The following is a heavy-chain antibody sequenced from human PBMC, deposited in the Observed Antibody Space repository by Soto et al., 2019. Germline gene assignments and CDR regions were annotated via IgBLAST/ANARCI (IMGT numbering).Heavy chain of an antibody. D-gene: IGHD4-17*01. CDR1: GFTFSSYA. V-gene: IGHV3-30-3*01. Sequence: AGGSLRLSCAASGFTFSSYAMHWVRQAPGKGLEWVAVISYDGSNKYYADSVKGRFTISRDNSKNTLYLQMNSLRAEDTAVYYCARVGLYGGPFDYWGQGTLVTVSS. CDR2: ISYDGSNK. CDR3: ARVGLYGGPFDY. J-gene: IGHJ4*02.